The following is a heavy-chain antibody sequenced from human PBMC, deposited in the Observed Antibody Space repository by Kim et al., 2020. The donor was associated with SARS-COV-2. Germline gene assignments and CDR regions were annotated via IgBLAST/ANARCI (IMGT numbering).Heavy chain of an antibody. CDR2: ISSSSSYT. V-gene: IGHV3-11*05. J-gene: IGHJ4*02. D-gene: IGHD2-15*01. Sequence: GGSLRLSCAASGFTFSDYYMSWIRQAPGKGLEWVSYISSSSSYTNYADSVKGRFTISRDNAKNSLYLQMNSLRAEDTAVYYCARGEDRVVVAATLWDYWGQGTLVTVSS. CDR3: ARGEDRVVVAATLWDY. CDR1: GFTFSDYY.